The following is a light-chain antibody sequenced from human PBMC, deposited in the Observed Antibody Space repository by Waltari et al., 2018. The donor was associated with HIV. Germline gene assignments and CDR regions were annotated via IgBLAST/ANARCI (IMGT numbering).Light chain of an antibody. CDR1: SSDIGAYDF. J-gene: IGLJ3*02. Sequence: QSALTQPPSASGSLGQSVTISCTGSSSDIGAYDFVSWFQQHPHSAPKLLLYEVSRRPPTLSGRFSGSRPGNTAFLTVAGLQPDDEATYFCSSYGDSLKILFGGGTNVTIL. CDR2: EVS. V-gene: IGLV2-8*01. CDR3: SSYGDSLKIL.